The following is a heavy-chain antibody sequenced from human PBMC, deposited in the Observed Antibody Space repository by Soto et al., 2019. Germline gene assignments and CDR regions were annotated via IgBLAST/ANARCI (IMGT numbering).Heavy chain of an antibody. D-gene: IGHD6-6*01. CDR2: ISSSSSYI. CDR3: ARGASGQLALSYYSMEV. J-gene: IGHJ6*03. V-gene: IGHV3-21*01. CDR1: GVTFSSYS. Sequence: EVQLVESGGGLVKPGGSLRLSCAASGVTFSSYSMNWVRQAPGKGLEWVSSISSSSSYIYYADSVKCRFTIPRDNANNSPYLQMNRLGAEDTAVDYCARGASGQLALSYYSMEVWGKGTKVTVSS.